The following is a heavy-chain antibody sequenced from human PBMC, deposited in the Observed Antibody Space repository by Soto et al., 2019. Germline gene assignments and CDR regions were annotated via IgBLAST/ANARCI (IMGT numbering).Heavy chain of an antibody. CDR2: IGGSGGYI. J-gene: IGHJ5*02. Sequence: PGASLRLSCAVSGFTFSSYSMNWVRQAPGKGLEWVSSIGGSGGYIYYADSVKGRFTISRENTKNSLYLQMNSLRAEDTALYYCASVGVVIPPLNWFHPWGQGTLVTV. CDR3: ASVGVVIPPLNWFHP. CDR1: GFTFSSYS. D-gene: IGHD3-3*01. V-gene: IGHV3-21*01.